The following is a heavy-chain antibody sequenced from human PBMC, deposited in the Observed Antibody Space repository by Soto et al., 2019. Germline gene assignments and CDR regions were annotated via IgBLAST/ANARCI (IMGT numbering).Heavy chain of an antibody. Sequence: GGSLRLSCTASGFTFSEYSMSWVRQAPGKELEWVSSITHSGTYVYYADSVKGRFTISRDSASNSLFLQMTSLRAEDTAVYHCARARGNDWYSDYWGQGTLGTSPQ. J-gene: IGHJ4*02. D-gene: IGHD5-12*01. V-gene: IGHV3-21*01. CDR2: ITHSGTYV. CDR1: GFTFSEYS. CDR3: ARARGNDWYSDY.